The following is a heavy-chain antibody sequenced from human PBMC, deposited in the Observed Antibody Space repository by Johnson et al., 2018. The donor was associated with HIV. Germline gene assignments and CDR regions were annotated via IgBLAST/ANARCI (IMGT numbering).Heavy chain of an antibody. V-gene: IGHV3-30-3*01. Sequence: QVQLVESGGGVVQPGRSLRLSCAASGFTFSNYAMHWVRQAPGKGLEWVAVISYDGSNKYYADSVKGRFTISRDNAKNSLFLQMNSLRVEDTAVYYCAKAHRVSVTTVITGPDAFDIWGQGTMVTVSS. CDR1: GFTFSNYA. CDR2: ISYDGSNK. D-gene: IGHD4-23*01. CDR3: AKAHRVSVTTVITGPDAFDI. J-gene: IGHJ3*02.